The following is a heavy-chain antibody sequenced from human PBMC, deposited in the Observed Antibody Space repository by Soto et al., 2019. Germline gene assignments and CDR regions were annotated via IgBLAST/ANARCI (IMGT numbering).Heavy chain of an antibody. CDR2: IGTAGDT. CDR3: AKSQEIGTHFFDS. CDR1: GFTFSGFD. J-gene: IGHJ4*02. D-gene: IGHD6-13*01. V-gene: IGHV3-13*01. Sequence: GGSLRLFCEASGFTFSGFDMHWVRQPTGKGLEWVSSIGTAGDTYYAVSVKGRFTISRDNAKNSLSLQMNSLRAGDMAVYFCAKSQEIGTHFFDSWGQGTQVTVSS.